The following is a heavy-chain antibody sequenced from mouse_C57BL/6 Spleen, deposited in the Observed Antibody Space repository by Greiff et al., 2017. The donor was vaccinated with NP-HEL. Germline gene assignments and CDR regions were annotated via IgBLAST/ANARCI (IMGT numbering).Heavy chain of an antibody. J-gene: IGHJ4*01. CDR2: INPNNGGT. V-gene: IGHV1-26*01. Sequence: VQLQQSGPELVKPGASVKISCKASGYTFTDYYMNWVKQSHGKSLEWMGDINPNNGGTSYNQKFKGTAILTVDKSSSTAYMELRSLTSEDSAVYYCARTTVVAPDAMDYWGQGTSVTVSS. CDR1: GYTFTDYY. D-gene: IGHD1-1*01. CDR3: ARTTVVAPDAMDY.